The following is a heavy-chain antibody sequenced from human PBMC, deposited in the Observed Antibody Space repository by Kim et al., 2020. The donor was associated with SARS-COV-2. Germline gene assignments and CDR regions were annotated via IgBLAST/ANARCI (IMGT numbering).Heavy chain of an antibody. D-gene: IGHD6-19*01. CDR2: INHSGST. CDR1: GGSFSGYY. J-gene: IGHJ4*02. V-gene: IGHV4-34*01. Sequence: SETLSLTCAVYGGSFSGYYWSWIRQPPGKGLEWIGEINHSGSTNYNPYPKSRVTISVNTTKNQFSLMLRTVTAADTAVYHCSNSGRQWLVRPIFYYFDYWGQGTRVTVSS. CDR3: SNSGRQWLVRPIFYYFDY.